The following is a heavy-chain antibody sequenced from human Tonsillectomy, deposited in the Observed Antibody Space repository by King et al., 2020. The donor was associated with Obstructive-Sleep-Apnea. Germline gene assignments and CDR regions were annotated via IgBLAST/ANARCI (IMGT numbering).Heavy chain of an antibody. CDR3: ARREGYCSGGSCYKGGYYFDY. CDR1: GFTFSSYS. D-gene: IGHD2-15*01. CDR2: ISSSSSYI. V-gene: IGHV3-21*01. J-gene: IGHJ4*02. Sequence: VQLVESGGGLVKPGGSLRLSCAASGFTFSSYSMNWVRQAPGKGLVWVSSISSSSSYIYYADSVKGRFTISRDNAKNSLYLQMNSLRAEDTAVYYCARREGYCSGGSCYKGGYYFDYWGQGTLVTVSS.